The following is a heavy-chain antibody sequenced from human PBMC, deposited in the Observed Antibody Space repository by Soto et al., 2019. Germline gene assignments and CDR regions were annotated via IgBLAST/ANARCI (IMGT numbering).Heavy chain of an antibody. Sequence: WGSLRLSCAASGFTLINNGMTWARQAPGKGLEWVSDITGSGRTYYADSVKGRFTISRDISKNTLFLQMNSLRAEDTAVYYCSGHGSGSAWGQGTLVTVSS. CDR1: GFTLINNG. CDR2: ITGSGRT. CDR3: SGHGSGSA. V-gene: IGHV3-23*01. D-gene: IGHD6-19*01. J-gene: IGHJ5*02.